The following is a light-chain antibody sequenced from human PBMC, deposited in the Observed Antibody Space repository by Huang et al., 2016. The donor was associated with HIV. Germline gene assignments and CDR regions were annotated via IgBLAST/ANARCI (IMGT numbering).Light chain of an antibody. CDR2: ASS. J-gene: IGKJ2*01. CDR3: QQSYSTPRT. Sequence: DIQMTQSPSSLSASVGDRITITCRAIQSISSYLNWYQQKPGKAPKRLIYASSSLQRGVPSRFSGSGSGTDFTLTISSLQPEDFATYYCQQSYSTPRTFGQGTKLEIK. V-gene: IGKV1-39*01. CDR1: QSISSY.